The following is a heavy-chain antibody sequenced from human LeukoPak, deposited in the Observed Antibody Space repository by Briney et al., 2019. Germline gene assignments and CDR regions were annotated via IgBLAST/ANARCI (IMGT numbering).Heavy chain of an antibody. CDR1: GGSISSYY. CDR3: ARVEGRPYYFDY. Sequence: SETLSLTCTVSGGSISSYYWSWIRQPPGKGLEWIGYIYYSGSTNYNPSLKSRVTISVDTSKNQFSLKLSSVTAADTAVYYCARVEGRPYYFDYWGQGTPVTVSS. J-gene: IGHJ4*02. V-gene: IGHV4-59*12. CDR2: IYYSGST.